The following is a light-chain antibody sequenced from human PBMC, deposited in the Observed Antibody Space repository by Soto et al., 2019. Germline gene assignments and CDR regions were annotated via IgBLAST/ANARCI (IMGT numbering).Light chain of an antibody. J-gene: IGLJ1*01. CDR2: EVN. V-gene: IGLV2-23*02. CDR1: SRDVGSYNL. Sequence: QSAPHQPASGSWAPGQSIPISRPWNSRDVGSYNLVSWYQQHPGKTPKLMIYEVNKRPSGVSNRFSGSKSGNTASLTISGLQAEDEADYYCCSYAGSSTYVFGTGTKVTVL. CDR3: CSYAGSSTYV.